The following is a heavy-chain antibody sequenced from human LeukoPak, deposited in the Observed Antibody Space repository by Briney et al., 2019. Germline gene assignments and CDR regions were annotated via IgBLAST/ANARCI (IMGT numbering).Heavy chain of an antibody. V-gene: IGHV4-38-2*02. D-gene: IGHD6-13*01. Sequence: PSETLSLTCTVSGYSISSGYYWGWIRQPPGKGLEWLASIYHSGTIYYNPSLKSRVTISVDTSKNQFSLKLTSVTAADTAVYYCARGLGRQQLVSPFDYWGQGTLVTSPQ. CDR1: GYSISSGYY. J-gene: IGHJ4*02. CDR2: IYHSGTI. CDR3: ARGLGRQQLVSPFDY.